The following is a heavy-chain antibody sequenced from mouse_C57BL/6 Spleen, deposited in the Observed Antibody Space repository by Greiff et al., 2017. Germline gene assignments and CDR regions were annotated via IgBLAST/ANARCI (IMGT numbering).Heavy chain of an antibody. CDR1: GYTFTDYY. CDR3: ARGGRGSPFAY. CDR2: INPNNGGT. D-gene: IGHD1-1*02. Sequence: EVQLQQSGPELVKPGASVKISCKASGYTFTDYYMNWVKQSHGKSLEWIGDINPNNGGTSYNQKFKGKATLTVDKSSSTAYMELSSLTSEDSAVYYSARGGRGSPFAYGGRGTRVTVSA. V-gene: IGHV1-26*01. J-gene: IGHJ3*01.